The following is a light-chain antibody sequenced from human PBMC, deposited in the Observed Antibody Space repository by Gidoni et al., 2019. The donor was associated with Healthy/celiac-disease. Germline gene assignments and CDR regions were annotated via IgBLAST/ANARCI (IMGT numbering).Light chain of an antibody. CDR2: GAS. J-gene: IGKJ1*01. V-gene: IGKV3D-15*01. CDR3: QQYNNWPSA. Sequence: EVLMKQSPTTLSVSREEGATPSRTGSRSSSSNLAWYQQKPGQAPRLLIYGASTRATGIPDRFSGSGSGTEFTLTISRLQSEDFAVYYCQQYNNWPSAFGQGTKVEIK. CDR1: RSSSSN.